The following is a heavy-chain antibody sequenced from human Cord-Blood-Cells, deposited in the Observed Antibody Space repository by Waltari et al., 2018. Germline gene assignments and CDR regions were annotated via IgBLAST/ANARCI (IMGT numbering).Heavy chain of an antibody. CDR3: ASVHADAFDI. V-gene: IGHV3-48*01. Sequence: EVQLVESGGGLVQPGGSLRLSCAASGFTSSSYSMNWVRRAPGRGLEGVSYISSRSSTIYDADSVKGRFTISRDNAKNALYLQMNSLRAEDTAVYYCASVHADAFDIWGQGTMVTVSS. J-gene: IGHJ3*02. CDR1: GFTSSSYS. CDR2: ISSRSSTI.